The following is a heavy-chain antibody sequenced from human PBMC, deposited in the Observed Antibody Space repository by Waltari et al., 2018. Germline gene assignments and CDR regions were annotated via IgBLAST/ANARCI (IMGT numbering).Heavy chain of an antibody. Sequence: QVQLVQSGAEVKKPGASVKVSCKASGYTFTSYGISWVRQAPGQGLEWMGWISAYNGNTNYAQKLHGRVTMTTDPSTSTAYMELRSLRSDVMAVYYCARTTVTTEYFQHWGQGTLVTVSS. J-gene: IGHJ1*01. CDR2: ISAYNGNT. CDR3: ARTTVTTEYFQH. V-gene: IGHV1-18*03. D-gene: IGHD4-17*01. CDR1: GYTFTSYG.